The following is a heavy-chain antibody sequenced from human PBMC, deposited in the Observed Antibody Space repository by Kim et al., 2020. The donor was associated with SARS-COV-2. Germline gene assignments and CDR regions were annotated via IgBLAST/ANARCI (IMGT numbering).Heavy chain of an antibody. CDR3: ASDPHSLGASSDYGLDV. J-gene: IGHJ6*01. D-gene: IGHD1-26*01. V-gene: IGHV1-2*06. Sequence: ASVKVSCKASGYTLSDYHVHWVRQAPGQGLQWMGRINPNNGDTTYALKFQGRVIMTRDMSINTAFMELSRLDSNDTADYYCASDPHSLGASSDYGLDVWG. CDR2: INPNNGDT. CDR1: GYTLSDYH.